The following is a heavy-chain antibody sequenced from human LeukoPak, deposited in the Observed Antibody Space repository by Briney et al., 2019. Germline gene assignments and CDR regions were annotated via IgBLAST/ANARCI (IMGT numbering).Heavy chain of an antibody. Sequence: PGGSLRLSCAASGFTFGSYPMHWVRQAPGKGLEWVAVISYDGSNKYYADSVKGRFTISRDNSKNTLYLQMNSLRAEDTAVYYCASPYSGYDYGLDNWGQGTLVTASS. CDR3: ASPYSGYDYGLDN. V-gene: IGHV3-30*04. D-gene: IGHD5-12*01. J-gene: IGHJ4*02. CDR2: ISYDGSNK. CDR1: GFTFGSYP.